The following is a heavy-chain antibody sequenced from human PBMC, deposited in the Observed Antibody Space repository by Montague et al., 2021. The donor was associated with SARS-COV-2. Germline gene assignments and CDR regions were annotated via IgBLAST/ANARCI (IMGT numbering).Heavy chain of an antibody. CDR3: ASSGITLTGLDASDI. Sequence: CAISGDSVSSKSVAWNWIGQSPSRGLEWLGRTYYRSKWASDYADSVKRRLVITPDTFKNQVSLQLNSVIPEDTAVYFCASSGITLTGLDASDIWGQGTMVTVSS. V-gene: IGHV6-1*01. J-gene: IGHJ3*02. D-gene: IGHD3-9*01. CDR1: GDSVSSKSVA. CDR2: TYYRSKWAS.